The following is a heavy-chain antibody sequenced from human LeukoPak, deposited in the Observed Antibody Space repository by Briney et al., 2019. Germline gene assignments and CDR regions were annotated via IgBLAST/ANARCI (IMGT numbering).Heavy chain of an antibody. D-gene: IGHD5-24*01. Sequence: GGSLGLSCAASGFIFSKFGMHWVRQAPGKGLEWVAVIWFDGSNKYYADSVQGRFTISRDNSKNTLYLQMNSLRAEDTAMYYCARIGLGRDAYNSFDYWGQGTLVIVSS. V-gene: IGHV3-33*01. CDR1: GFIFSKFG. CDR3: ARIGLGRDAYNSFDY. CDR2: IWFDGSNK. J-gene: IGHJ4*02.